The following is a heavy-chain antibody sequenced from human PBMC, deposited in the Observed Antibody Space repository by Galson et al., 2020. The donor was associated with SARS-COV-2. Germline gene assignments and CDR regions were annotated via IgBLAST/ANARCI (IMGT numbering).Heavy chain of an antibody. Sequence: AGGSLRLSCAASGFTFSDYYMSWVRQAPGKGLEWVSYISSSGSYTNSADSVKGRFTISRDNAKNSLYLRMNSLRAEDTALYFCARNGRDCSGGICYGAEYFQYWGQGTLVDVSS. J-gene: IGHJ1*01. CDR1: GFTFSDYY. CDR2: ISSSGSYT. D-gene: IGHD2-15*01. CDR3: ARNGRDCSGGICYGAEYFQY. V-gene: IGHV3-11*06.